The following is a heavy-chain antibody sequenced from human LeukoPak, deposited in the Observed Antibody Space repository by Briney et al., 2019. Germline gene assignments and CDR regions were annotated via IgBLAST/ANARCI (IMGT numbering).Heavy chain of an antibody. J-gene: IGHJ6*03. V-gene: IGHV4-4*07. D-gene: IGHD6-6*01. CDR2: IYTSGST. Sequence: SETLSLTCTVSGGPISSYYWSWIRQPAGKGLEWIGRIYTSGSTNYNPSLKSRVTMSVDTSKNQFSLRLTSVTAADTAVYYCARDFTDSSSSLVYYYYYYMDVWGKGATVTVSS. CDR3: ARDFTDSSSSLVYYYYYYMDV. CDR1: GGPISSYY.